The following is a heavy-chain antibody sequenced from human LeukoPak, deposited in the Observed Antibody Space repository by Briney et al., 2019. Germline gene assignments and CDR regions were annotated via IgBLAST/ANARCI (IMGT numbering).Heavy chain of an antibody. J-gene: IGHJ4*02. CDR2: IYYSGST. Sequence: SKTLSLTCTVSGGSISSYYWSWIRQPPGKGLEWIGYIYYSGSTNYNPSLKSRVTISVDTSKNQFSLKLSSVTAADTAVYYCARSGMVVAATGYFDYWGQGTLVTVSS. V-gene: IGHV4-59*08. CDR1: GGSISSYY. D-gene: IGHD2-15*01. CDR3: ARSGMVVAATGYFDY.